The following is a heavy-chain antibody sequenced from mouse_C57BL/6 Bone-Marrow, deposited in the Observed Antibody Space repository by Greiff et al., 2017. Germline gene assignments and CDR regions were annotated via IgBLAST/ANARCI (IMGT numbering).Heavy chain of an antibody. CDR2: IDPANGNT. V-gene: IGHV14-3*01. J-gene: IGHJ2*02. D-gene: IGHD2-5*01. CDR3: VMWSNCVGYLDY. Sequence: VQLKESVAELVRPGASVKLSCTASGFNIKNTYMHWVKQRPEQGLEWIGRIDPANGNTKYAPKFQGKATITADTSSNTAYLQLSSLTSEDTALYCCVMWSNCVGYLDYWGQGTSLTVSS. CDR1: GFNIKNTY.